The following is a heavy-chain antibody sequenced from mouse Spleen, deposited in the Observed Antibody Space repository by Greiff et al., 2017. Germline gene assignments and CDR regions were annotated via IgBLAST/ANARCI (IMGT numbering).Heavy chain of an antibody. D-gene: IGHD2-4*01. CDR3: TIIYYDYDDGYYAMDY. Sequence: EVQLQESGTVLARPGASVKMSCKASGYSFTSYWMHWVKQRPGQGLEWIGAIYPGNSDTSYNQKFKGKAKLTAVTSASTAYMELSSLTNEDSAVYYCTIIYYDYDDGYYAMDYWGQGTSVTVSS. CDR2: IYPGNSDT. V-gene: IGHV1-5*01. CDR1: GYSFTSYW. J-gene: IGHJ4*01.